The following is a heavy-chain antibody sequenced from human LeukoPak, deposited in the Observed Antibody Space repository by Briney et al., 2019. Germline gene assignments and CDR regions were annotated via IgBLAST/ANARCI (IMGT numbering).Heavy chain of an antibody. Sequence: GASVKVSCKASGYTFTGYYMHWVRQAPGQGLEWMGWINPNSGGTNYAQKFQGRVTMTRDTSISTAYMELSRLRSDDTAVYYCARSHNGNSFWSGPSTDYWGQGTLVTVSS. V-gene: IGHV1-2*02. J-gene: IGHJ4*02. CDR1: GYTFTGYY. CDR3: ARSHNGNSFWSGPSTDY. D-gene: IGHD3-3*01. CDR2: INPNSGGT.